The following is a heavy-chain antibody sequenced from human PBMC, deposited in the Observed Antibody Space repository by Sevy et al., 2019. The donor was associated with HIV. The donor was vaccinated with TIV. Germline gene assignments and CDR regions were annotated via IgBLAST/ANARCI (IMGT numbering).Heavy chain of an antibody. CDR3: AKERNCGRDCLSFQH. V-gene: IGHV3-43*01. CDR1: GFTFDDYT. J-gene: IGHJ1*01. D-gene: IGHD2-21*02. CDR2: INWNGDDT. Sequence: GGSLRLSCAASGFTFDDYTMHWVRQAPGKGLEWVSLINWNGDDTYYADSVKGRFTISRDNSRNSLYLQMNSLRTEDTALYYCAKERNCGRDCLSFQHWGQGTLVTVSS.